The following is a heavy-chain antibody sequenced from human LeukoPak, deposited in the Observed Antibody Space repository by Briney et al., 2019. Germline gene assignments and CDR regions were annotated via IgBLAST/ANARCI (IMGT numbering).Heavy chain of an antibody. Sequence: PGRSLRLSCAASGFTFSSYAMHWVRQAPGKGLEWGAVISYDGSNKYYAGSVKGRFTISRDNSKNTLYLQMNSLRAEDTAVYYCARGWARYSYGYTGFDYWGQGTLVTVSS. V-gene: IGHV3-30*04. J-gene: IGHJ4*02. D-gene: IGHD5-18*01. CDR3: ARGWARYSYGYTGFDY. CDR2: ISYDGSNK. CDR1: GFTFSSYA.